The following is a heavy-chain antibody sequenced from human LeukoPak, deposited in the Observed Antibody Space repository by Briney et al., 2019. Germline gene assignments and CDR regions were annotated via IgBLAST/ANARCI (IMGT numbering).Heavy chain of an antibody. CDR3: ARDLGSLRSSYWYFDL. J-gene: IGHJ2*01. CDR1: GFTFSSYS. CDR2: ISSSSSYI. Sequence: GGSLRLSCAASGFTFSSYSMNWVRQAPGKGLEWVSSISSSSSYIYYADSVKGRFPISRDNAKNSLYLQMNSLRAEDTAVYYCARDLGSLRSSYWYFDLWGRGTLVTVSS. V-gene: IGHV3-21*01. D-gene: IGHD5-12*01.